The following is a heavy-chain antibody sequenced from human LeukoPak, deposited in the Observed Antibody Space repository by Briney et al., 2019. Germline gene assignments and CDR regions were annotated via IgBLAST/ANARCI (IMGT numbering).Heavy chain of an antibody. CDR3: ARISSPNYDILTGYHYYYYGMDV. CDR1: GYTFTGYY. D-gene: IGHD3-9*01. V-gene: IGHV1-2*02. CDR2: INPNTGGT. J-gene: IGHJ6*02. Sequence: ASVKVSCKASGYTFTGYYMHWVRQAPGQGLEWMGWINPNTGGTNYAQKFQGRVTMTRDTSISTAYMELSRLRSDDTAVYYCARISSPNYDILTGYHYYYYGMDVWGQGTTVTVSS.